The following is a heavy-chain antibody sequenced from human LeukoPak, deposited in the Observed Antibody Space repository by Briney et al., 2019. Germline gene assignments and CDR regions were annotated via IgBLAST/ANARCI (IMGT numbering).Heavy chain of an antibody. CDR1: GASISSGSDY. D-gene: IGHD6-13*01. J-gene: IGHJ3*02. V-gene: IGHV4-61*02. CDR3: ARHASIAAAEADAFDI. CDR2: VHTSGNP. Sequence: SETLSLTCSVSGASISSGSDYWSWIRQPAGKALEWIGRVHTSGNPNYNPSLESRVSISIDRSKNQFSLELNSVTAADTAVYYCARHASIAAAEADAFDIWGQGTMVTVSS.